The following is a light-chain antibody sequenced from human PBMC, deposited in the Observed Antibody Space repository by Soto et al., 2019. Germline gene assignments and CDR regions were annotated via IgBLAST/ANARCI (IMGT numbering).Light chain of an antibody. CDR3: VAWDDSLSGRV. J-gene: IGLJ2*01. Sequence: QSVLTQPPSASGTPGQRVTISCSGSSSNIGSNYVYWYQQLPGTAPKLLIYRNNQRPSGVPDRFSGSKSGTSASLAISGLRSEDEADYYCVAWDDSLSGRVFGGGTKPTVL. CDR2: RNN. CDR1: SSNIGSNY. V-gene: IGLV1-47*01.